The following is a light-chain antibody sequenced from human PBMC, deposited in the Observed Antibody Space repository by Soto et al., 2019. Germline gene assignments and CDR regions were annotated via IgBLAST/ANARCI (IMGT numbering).Light chain of an antibody. Sequence: IQITQSPASLNASVGQRVTISSRATRSSGRYLNWHKQKPGKAPQLLNFSSSSLQSGVPSRFSGSGSGTDVILTISNMQPEEFATYCCQQSYSTPPTFGQGTK. CDR3: QQSYSTPPT. V-gene: IGKV1-39*01. CDR2: SSS. J-gene: IGKJ1*01. CDR1: RSSGRY.